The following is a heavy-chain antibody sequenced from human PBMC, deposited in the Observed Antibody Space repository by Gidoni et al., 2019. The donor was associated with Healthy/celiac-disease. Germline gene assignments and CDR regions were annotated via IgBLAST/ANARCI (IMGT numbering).Heavy chain of an antibody. D-gene: IGHD1-7*01. CDR3: ARESVSELSFDY. V-gene: IGHV3-30*02. J-gene: IGHJ4*02. Sequence: QVQLVESGGGVVQPGGSMRLSCAASGFTFSSYGMHWVRQAPGKGLEWVAFIGYDGSNTYYADSVKGRFTISRDNSKNTLYLQMNSRSAEDTAVYYCARESVSELSFDYWGQGTLVTVSS. CDR2: IGYDGSNT. CDR1: GFTFSSYG.